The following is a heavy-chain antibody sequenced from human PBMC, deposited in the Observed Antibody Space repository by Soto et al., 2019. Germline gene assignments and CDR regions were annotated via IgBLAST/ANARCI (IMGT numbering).Heavy chain of an antibody. V-gene: IGHV3-33*01. CDR3: ARDPGSSTSCFDY. CDR1: GFTFSSYG. J-gene: IGHJ4*02. CDR2: IWYDGSNK. D-gene: IGHD2-2*01. Sequence: GGSLRLSCAASGFTFSSYGMHWVRQAPGKGLEWVAVIWYDGSNKYYADSVKGRFTISRDNSKNTLYLQMNSLRAEDSAVYYCARDPGSSTSCFDYRGQGTLVTVSS.